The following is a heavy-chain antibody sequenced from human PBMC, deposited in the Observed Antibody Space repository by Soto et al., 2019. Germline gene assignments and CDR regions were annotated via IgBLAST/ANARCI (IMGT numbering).Heavy chain of an antibody. V-gene: IGHV3-21*01. CDR3: ARVGVVVVAATQNYYYGMDV. CDR2: ISSSSSYI. Sequence: PGGSLRLSCAASGFTFSSYSMNWVRQAPGKGLEWVSSISSSSSYIYYADSVKGRFTISRDNAKNSLYLQMNSLRAEDTAVYYCARVGVVVVAATQNYYYGMDVWGQGTTVTVSS. CDR1: GFTFSSYS. D-gene: IGHD2-15*01. J-gene: IGHJ6*02.